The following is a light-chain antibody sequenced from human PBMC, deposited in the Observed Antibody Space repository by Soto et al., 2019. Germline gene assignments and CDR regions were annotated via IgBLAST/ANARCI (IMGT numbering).Light chain of an antibody. V-gene: IGKV1-5*03. J-gene: IGKJ2*01. CDR3: QQYNGYSYT. CDR1: QSISTW. Sequence: DIQMTQSPSTLSASVGDRVIITCRASQSISTWLAWYQQKPGKAPNLLIYKASSLESGVPSRFSGSGSGTEFTLTISSLQPDDFATYYCQQYNGYSYTFGQGTKLENK. CDR2: KAS.